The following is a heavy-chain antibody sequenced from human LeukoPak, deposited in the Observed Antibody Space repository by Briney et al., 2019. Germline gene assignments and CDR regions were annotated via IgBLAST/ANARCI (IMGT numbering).Heavy chain of an antibody. CDR1: GSTFSSYA. V-gene: IGHV1-69*05. CDR2: IIPIFGTA. CDR3: ARDRGSSPFDP. D-gene: IGHD6-19*01. J-gene: IGHJ5*02. Sequence: SVKVSCKASGSTFSSYAISWVRQAPGQGPEWMGGIIPIFGTANYAQKFQGRVTITTDESTSTAYMELSSLRSEDTAVYYCARDRGSSPFDPWGQGTLVTVSS.